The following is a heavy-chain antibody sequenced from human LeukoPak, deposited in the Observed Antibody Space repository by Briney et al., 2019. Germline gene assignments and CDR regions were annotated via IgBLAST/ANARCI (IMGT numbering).Heavy chain of an antibody. CDR2: IYTSGST. J-gene: IGHJ4*02. CDR1: GGSISSYY. D-gene: IGHD3-22*01. V-gene: IGHV4-4*07. CDR3: ARDYYDSSGYYPFDY. Sequence: SETLSLTCTVSGGSISSYYWSWIRQPAGKGLEWIGRIYTSGSTNYNPSLKSRVTMPVDTSKNQFSLKLSSVTAADTAVYYCARDYYDSSGYYPFDYWGQGTLVTVSS.